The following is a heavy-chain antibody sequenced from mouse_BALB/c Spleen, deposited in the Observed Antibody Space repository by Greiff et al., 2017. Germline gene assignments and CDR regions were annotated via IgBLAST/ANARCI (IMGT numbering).Heavy chain of an antibody. V-gene: IGHV14-1*02. Sequence: EVKLQESGAELVRPGALVKLSCKASGFNIKDYYMHWVKQRPEQGLEWIGWIDPENGNTIYDPKFQGKASITADTSSNTAYLQLSSLTSEDTAVYYCARWGTVVATDYWGQGTTLTVSS. CDR1: GFNIKDYY. D-gene: IGHD1-1*01. CDR2: IDPENGNT. J-gene: IGHJ2*01. CDR3: ARWGTVVATDY.